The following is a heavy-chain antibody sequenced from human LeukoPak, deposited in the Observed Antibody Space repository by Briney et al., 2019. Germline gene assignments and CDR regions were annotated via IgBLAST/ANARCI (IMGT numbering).Heavy chain of an antibody. J-gene: IGHJ4*02. CDR3: ARGGPVGNYDSSGYYLQ. CDR2: IDPRGGST. D-gene: IGHD3-22*01. V-gene: IGHV1-46*01. Sequence: ASVKVSCKASGYIFTSYYIHWVRRAPGQGLEWMGIIDPRGGSTTYAQKFQGSVTMTRDASTNTVYMELSSLRSVDTAVYYCARGGPVGNYDSSGYYLQWGQGTLVTVSS. CDR1: GYIFTSYY.